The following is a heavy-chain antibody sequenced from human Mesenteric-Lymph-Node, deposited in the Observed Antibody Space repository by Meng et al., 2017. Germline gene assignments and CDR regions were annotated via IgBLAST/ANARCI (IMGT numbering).Heavy chain of an antibody. CDR2: INHSGST. CDR1: GGSFSGYY. CDR3: ASIAVAGSWFDP. Sequence: QVRVQQWGAGLLKPSETLSLTCAVYGGSFSGYYWSWIRQPPGKGLEWIGEINHSGSTNYNPSLKSRVTISVDTSKNQFSLKLSSVTAADTAVYYCASIAVAGSWFDPWGQGTLVTVSS. V-gene: IGHV4-34*01. D-gene: IGHD6-19*01. J-gene: IGHJ5*02.